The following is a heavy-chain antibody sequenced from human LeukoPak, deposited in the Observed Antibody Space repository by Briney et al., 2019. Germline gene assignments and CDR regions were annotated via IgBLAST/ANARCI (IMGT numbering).Heavy chain of an antibody. J-gene: IGHJ3*02. Sequence: GGSLRLSCAASGFTFSSYAMNWVRQAPGKGLEWVSYISSIGSTIYYADSVKGRFTISRDNAKNSLYLQMNSLGAEDTAVYYCARGIVWFGELSSAFDIWGQGTMVTVSS. CDR2: ISSIGSTI. V-gene: IGHV3-48*03. CDR1: GFTFSSYA. D-gene: IGHD3-10*01. CDR3: ARGIVWFGELSSAFDI.